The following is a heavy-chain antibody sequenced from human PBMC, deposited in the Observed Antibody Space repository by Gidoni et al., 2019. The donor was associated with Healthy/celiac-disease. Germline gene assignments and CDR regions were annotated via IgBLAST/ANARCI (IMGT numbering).Heavy chain of an antibody. D-gene: IGHD5-12*01. CDR3: ASYSGPRYYYYGMDV. J-gene: IGHJ6*02. V-gene: IGHV4-34*01. CDR1: GGSFSGYY. CDR2: INHSGST. Sequence: QVQLQQWGAGLLKPSETLSLTCAVYGGSFSGYYWSWIRQPPGKGLEWIGEINHSGSTNYNPSLKSRVTISVDTSKNQFSLKLSSVTAADTAVYYCASYSGPRYYYYGMDVWGQGTTVTVSS.